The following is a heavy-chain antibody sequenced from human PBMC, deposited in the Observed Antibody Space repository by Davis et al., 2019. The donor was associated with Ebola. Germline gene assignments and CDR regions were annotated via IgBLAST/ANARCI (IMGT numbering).Heavy chain of an antibody. D-gene: IGHD4-17*01. Sequence: SVKVSCKASGYTFTSYYMHWVRQAPGQGLEWMGRIIPILGTANYAQKFQGRVTITADESTSTAYMELSSLRSEDTAVYYCARVRPDYGDPPFDYWGQGTLVTVSS. J-gene: IGHJ4*02. V-gene: IGHV1-69*11. CDR1: GYTFTSYY. CDR2: IIPILGTA. CDR3: ARVRPDYGDPPFDY.